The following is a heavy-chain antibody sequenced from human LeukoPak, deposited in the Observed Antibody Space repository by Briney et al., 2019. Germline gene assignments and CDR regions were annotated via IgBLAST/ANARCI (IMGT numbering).Heavy chain of an antibody. CDR1: GFTFSSYA. V-gene: IGHV3-23*01. CDR3: AIRLRGYSGYDDLDY. CDR2: ISGSGGST. J-gene: IGHJ4*02. Sequence: PGGSLRLSCAASGFTFSSYAMSRVRQAPGKGLEWVSAISGSGGSTYYADSVKGRFTISRDNSKNTLYLQMNSLRAEDTAVYYCAIRLRGYSGYDDLDYWGQGTLVTVSS. D-gene: IGHD5-12*01.